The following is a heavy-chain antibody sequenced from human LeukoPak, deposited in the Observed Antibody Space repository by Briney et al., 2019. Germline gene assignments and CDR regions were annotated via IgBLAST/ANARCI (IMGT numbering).Heavy chain of an antibody. J-gene: IGHJ4*02. CDR2: ISPNNGNT. D-gene: IGHD3-10*01. CDR3: ARGAYYDGSGSSPFDY. Sequence: ASVKVSCKASGYTFTSYGISWVRQAPGQGHEWMGWISPNNGNTNYAQKLQGRVTMTTDTSTSTAYMELSSLRSDDTAVYYCARGAYYDGSGSSPFDYWGQGTLVTVAS. V-gene: IGHV1-18*01. CDR1: GYTFTSYG.